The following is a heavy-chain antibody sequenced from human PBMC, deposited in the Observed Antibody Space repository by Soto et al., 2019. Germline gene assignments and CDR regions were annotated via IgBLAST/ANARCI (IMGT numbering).Heavy chain of an antibody. V-gene: IGHV1-46*01. J-gene: IGHJ4*02. CDR2: INPSGGNT. CDR1: GYTFTGYY. D-gene: IGHD3-22*01. CDR3: ARQDYSDSFDY. Sequence: GASVKVSCKASGYTFTGYYMHWVRQAPGQGLEWMGVINPSGGNTSYTQKFQGRVTMTRNTSTSTVYMELSSLRSEDTAVYYCARQDYSDSFDYWGQGTLVTVSS.